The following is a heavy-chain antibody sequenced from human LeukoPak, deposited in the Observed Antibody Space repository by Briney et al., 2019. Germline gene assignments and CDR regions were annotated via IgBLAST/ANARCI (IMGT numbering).Heavy chain of an antibody. CDR3: ARAPYYYDSSGYYYRPFYYYGMDV. CDR1: GFTFSDYY. V-gene: IGHV3-11*04. D-gene: IGHD3-22*01. J-gene: IGHJ6*02. CDR2: ISSISSTI. Sequence: PGGSLRLSCAASGFTFSDYYMNWIRRAPGKGLEWVSYISSISSTIYYADSVKGRFTISRDNAKNSLYLQMNSLRAEDTAVYYCARAPYYYDSSGYYYRPFYYYGMDVWGQGTTVTVSS.